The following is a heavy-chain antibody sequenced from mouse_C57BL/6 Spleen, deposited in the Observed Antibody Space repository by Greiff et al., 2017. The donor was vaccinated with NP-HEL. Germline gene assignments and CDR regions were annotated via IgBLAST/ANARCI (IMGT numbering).Heavy chain of an antibody. J-gene: IGHJ4*01. CDR3: AREVTEAMDY. V-gene: IGHV1-52*01. CDR2: IDPSDSET. Sequence: QVQLQQPGAELVRPGSSVKLSCKASGYTFTSYWMHWVKQRPIQGLEWIGNIDPSDSETHYNQKFKDKATLTVDKSSSTAYMQLSSLTSEDSAVYYCAREVTEAMDYWGQGTSVTVSS. D-gene: IGHD2-2*01. CDR1: GYTFTSYW.